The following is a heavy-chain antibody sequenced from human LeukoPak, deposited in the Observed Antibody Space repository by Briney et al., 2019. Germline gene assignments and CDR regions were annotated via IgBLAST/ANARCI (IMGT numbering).Heavy chain of an antibody. CDR1: GFTFSSYA. D-gene: IGHD6-6*01. J-gene: IGHJ4*02. CDR3: ARDHGSSSNY. CDR2: ISGSGGST. V-gene: IGHV3-23*01. Sequence: GGSLRLSCAASGFTFSSYAMSWVRQAPGKGLEWVPAISGSGGSTYYADSVKGRFTISRDNAKNSLYLQMNSLRAEDTAVYYCARDHGSSSNYWGQGTLVTVSS.